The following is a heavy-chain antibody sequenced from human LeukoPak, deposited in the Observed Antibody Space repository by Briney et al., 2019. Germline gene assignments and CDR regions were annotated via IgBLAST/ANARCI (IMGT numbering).Heavy chain of an antibody. D-gene: IGHD6-13*01. J-gene: IGHJ6*03. CDR1: GGSISRYY. Sequence: SETLSLTCTVSGGSISRYYWSWIRQPAGKGLEWIGRIYTSGSTNYNPSLKSRVTMSVDTSKNQFYLKLSSVTAADTAVYYCARHSSSSNPRYYYYMDVWGKGTMVIVSS. V-gene: IGHV4-4*07. CDR3: ARHSSSSNPRYYYYMDV. CDR2: IYTSGST.